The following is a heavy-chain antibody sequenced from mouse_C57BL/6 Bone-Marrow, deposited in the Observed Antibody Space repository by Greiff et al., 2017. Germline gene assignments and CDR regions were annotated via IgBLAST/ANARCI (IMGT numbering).Heavy chain of an antibody. J-gene: IGHJ3*01. CDR1: GYTFTSYW. V-gene: IGHV1-55*01. Sequence: QVQLKQSGAELVKPGASVKMSCKASGYTFTSYWITWVKQRPGQGLEWIGDIYPGSGSTNYNEKFKSKATLTVDTSSSTAYMQLSSLTSEDSAVYYCARWSNYFAWFAYWGQGTLVTVSA. D-gene: IGHD2-5*01. CDR3: ARWSNYFAWFAY. CDR2: IYPGSGST.